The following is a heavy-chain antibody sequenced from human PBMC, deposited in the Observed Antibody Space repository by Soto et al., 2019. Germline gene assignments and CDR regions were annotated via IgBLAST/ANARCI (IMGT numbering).Heavy chain of an antibody. CDR3: ARPYNWNDVSWAHYYYYGMDV. CDR2: IIPIFGTA. Sequence: ASVKVSCKASGCTFSSYSISWVRQAPGQGLEWMGGIIPIFGTANYAQKFQGRVTITADESTSTAYMELSSLRSEDTAVYYCARPYNWNDVSWAHYYYYGMDVWGQGTTVTVSS. V-gene: IGHV1-69*13. CDR1: GCTFSSYS. J-gene: IGHJ6*02. D-gene: IGHD1-20*01.